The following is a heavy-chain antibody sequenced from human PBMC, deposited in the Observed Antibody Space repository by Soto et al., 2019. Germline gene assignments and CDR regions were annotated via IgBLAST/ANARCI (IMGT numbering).Heavy chain of an antibody. CDR2: ISASGYSA. V-gene: IGHV3-23*01. J-gene: IGHJ4*02. D-gene: IGHD6-6*01. Sequence: PGGSLILSCAAFGLAFSNSAISWVRQAPGKGLEWVSTISASGYSAYYGGAVKGRFTTSRDNSKSTLYLQMNSLRAEDTAVYYCGRSEYSSSPIEYWGPGTLVTVSS. CDR3: GRSEYSSSPIEY. CDR1: GLAFSNSA.